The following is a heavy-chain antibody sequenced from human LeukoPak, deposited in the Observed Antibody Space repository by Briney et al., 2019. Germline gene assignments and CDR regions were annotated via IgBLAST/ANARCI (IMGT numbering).Heavy chain of an antibody. D-gene: IGHD5-24*01. Sequence: SETLSLTCTVSGDSISSSNYYWGWIRQPPGKGLEWIGSISYSGRTYYNPSLKSRVTISVDTSKNQFSLKLSSVTAADTAVYYCARHRDGRRGGYNSPVTFFDYWGQGTLVTVSS. CDR1: GDSISSSNYY. CDR3: ARHRDGRRGGYNSPVTFFDY. J-gene: IGHJ4*02. V-gene: IGHV4-39*01. CDR2: ISYSGRT.